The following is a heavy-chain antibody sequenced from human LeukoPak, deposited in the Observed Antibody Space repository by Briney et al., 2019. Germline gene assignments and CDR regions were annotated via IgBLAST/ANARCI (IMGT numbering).Heavy chain of an antibody. CDR1: GYTFTSYD. Sequence: VKVSCKASGYTFTSYDINWVRQATGQGLEWMGWMNPNSGSTGYAQKFQGRVTMTKNTSITTADMELRSLRSEETAVYCCARALSWTTESYYYMDVWGKGNTVTVSS. J-gene: IGHJ6*03. CDR3: ARALSWTTESYYYMDV. V-gene: IGHV1-8*02. D-gene: IGHD3/OR15-3a*01. CDR2: MNPNSGST.